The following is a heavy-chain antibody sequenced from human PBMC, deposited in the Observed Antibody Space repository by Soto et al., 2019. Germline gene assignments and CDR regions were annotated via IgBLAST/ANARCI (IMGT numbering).Heavy chain of an antibody. Sequence: QVQLVQSGAEVKKPGASVKVSCKASGYTFTSYAMHWVRQAPGQRLERMGWINAGNGNTKYSQKFQGRVTITRDTPASTGYMELSSLRSEVTAVYYCARGMQRVYYYYYGMDVWGQGPTVTVSS. CDR3: ARGMQRVYYYYYGMDV. D-gene: IGHD6-6*01. CDR2: INAGNGNT. CDR1: GYTFTSYA. V-gene: IGHV1-3*01. J-gene: IGHJ6*02.